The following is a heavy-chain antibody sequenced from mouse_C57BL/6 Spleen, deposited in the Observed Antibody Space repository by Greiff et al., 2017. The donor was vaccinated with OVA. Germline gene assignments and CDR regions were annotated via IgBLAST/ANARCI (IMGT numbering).Heavy chain of an antibody. CDR2: IRLKSDNYAT. Sequence: EVKLQESGGGLVQPGGSMKLSCVASGFTFSNYWMNWVRQSPEKGLEWVAQIRLKSDNYATHYAEAVKGRFTISRDDSKSSVYLQMNNVRAEDTGIYYCTEYYGSREDFYAMDYWGQGTSGTVSS. D-gene: IGHD1-1*01. J-gene: IGHJ4*01. CDR3: TEYYGSREDFYAMDY. CDR1: GFTFSNYW. V-gene: IGHV6-3*01.